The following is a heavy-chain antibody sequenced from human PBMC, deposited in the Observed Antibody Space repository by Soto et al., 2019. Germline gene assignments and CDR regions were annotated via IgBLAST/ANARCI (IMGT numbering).Heavy chain of an antibody. Sequence: RASVKVSCKASGYTFTSYAMHWVRQAPGQRLEWMGWINAGNGNTKYSQKFQGRVTITRDTSASTAYMELSSLRSEDTAVYYCASKGPSGTPFDYWGQGTLVTVSS. D-gene: IGHD2-2*01. CDR1: GYTFTSYA. V-gene: IGHV1-3*01. J-gene: IGHJ4*02. CDR3: ASKGPSGTPFDY. CDR2: INAGNGNT.